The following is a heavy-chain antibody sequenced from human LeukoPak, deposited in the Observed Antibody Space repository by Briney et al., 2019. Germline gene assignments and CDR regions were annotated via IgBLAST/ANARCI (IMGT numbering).Heavy chain of an antibody. Sequence: PSETLSLTCTVSGGSISSYYWGWTRQPPGKGLEWIGSIYYTGSTNFNPSLKSRVTISVDTSKNQFSLRLSSVTAADTAVYYCARHSYSTSLWYFDYWGQGTLVTVSS. J-gene: IGHJ4*02. CDR1: GGSISSYY. V-gene: IGHV4-59*08. CDR3: ARHSYSTSLWYFDY. CDR2: IYYTGST. D-gene: IGHD6-13*01.